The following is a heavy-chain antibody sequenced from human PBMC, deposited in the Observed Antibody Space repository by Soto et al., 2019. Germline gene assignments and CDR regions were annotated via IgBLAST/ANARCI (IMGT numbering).Heavy chain of an antibody. D-gene: IGHD1-1*01. CDR3: ARVPLRGTSSYYMDV. J-gene: IGHJ6*03. CDR2: INHSGST. CDR1: RGSLSGYY. V-gene: IGHV4-34*01. Sequence: PSETLSLTCVVYRGSLSGYYWIWIRQPPGKGLEWIGEINHSGSTHYSPSLKSRVTMSVDTSKNHFSVKLTSVTAADTATYYCARVPLRGTSSYYMDVWATGTTVTVSS.